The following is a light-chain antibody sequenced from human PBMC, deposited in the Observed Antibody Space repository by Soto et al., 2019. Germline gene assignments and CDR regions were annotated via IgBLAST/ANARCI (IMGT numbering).Light chain of an antibody. CDR1: SSDVGGYNY. CDR3: SSYTSSSTPYV. J-gene: IGLJ1*01. Sequence: SALTQPASVSGSPGQSITISCTGTSSDVGGYNYVSWYQQHPGKAPKLMIYAVSNRPSGVSNRFSGSKSGNTASLTISGLQAEDEADYYCSSYTSSSTPYVFGTGTKLTVL. CDR2: AVS. V-gene: IGLV2-14*01.